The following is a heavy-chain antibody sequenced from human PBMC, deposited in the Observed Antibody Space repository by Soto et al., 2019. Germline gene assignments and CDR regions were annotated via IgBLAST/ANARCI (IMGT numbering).Heavy chain of an antibody. CDR2: ISGSGGST. Sequence: GGSLRLSCAASGFTFSSYAMSWVRQAPGKGLEWVSAISGSGGSTYYADSVKGRFTISRDNSKNTLYLQMNSLRAEDTAVYYCAKVGDFLTGYYPWAFDIWGQGTMVTVSS. CDR1: GFTFSSYA. V-gene: IGHV3-23*01. J-gene: IGHJ3*02. D-gene: IGHD3-9*01. CDR3: AKVGDFLTGYYPWAFDI.